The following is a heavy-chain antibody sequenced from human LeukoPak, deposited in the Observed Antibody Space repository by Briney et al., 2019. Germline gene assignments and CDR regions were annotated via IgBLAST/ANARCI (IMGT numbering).Heavy chain of an antibody. J-gene: IGHJ5*02. CDR1: GFTFDDYA. CDR2: IRWNSGSI. V-gene: IGHV3-9*01. CDR3: AKDPEWRIGPTMSFDT. Sequence: GRSLRLSCAASGFTFDDYAMHWVRQAPGKGLEWVSGIRWNSGSIGYADSVKGRFTISRDNAKNSLYLQMNSLRAEDTALYYCAKDPEWRIGPTMSFDTWGQGTLVTVSS. D-gene: IGHD3-22*01.